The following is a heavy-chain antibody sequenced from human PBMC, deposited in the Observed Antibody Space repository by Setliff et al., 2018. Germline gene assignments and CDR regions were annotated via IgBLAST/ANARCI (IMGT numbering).Heavy chain of an antibody. CDR2: IIPILGIP. CDR3: ATMYYYDSSGYLGHAFDI. J-gene: IGHJ3*02. V-gene: IGHV1-69*10. D-gene: IGHD3-22*01. Sequence: SVKVSCKASGGTFSSYGISWVRQAPGQGLEWMGGIIPILGIPNYAQKFQGRVTMTTDTSTRTAYMEVTSLRSDDTAVYYCATMYYYDSSGYLGHAFDIWGQGTMVTVSS. CDR1: GGTFSSYG.